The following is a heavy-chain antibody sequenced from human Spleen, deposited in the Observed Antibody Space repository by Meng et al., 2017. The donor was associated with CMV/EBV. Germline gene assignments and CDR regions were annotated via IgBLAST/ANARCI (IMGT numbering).Heavy chain of an antibody. J-gene: IGHJ3*02. CDR2: VGGCDGDT. CDR3: ARDWECLARSDVFDI. V-gene: IGHV1-18*01. D-gene: IGHD1-26*01. Sequence: ASVKVSCKASGATFRIYAINWVRQAPGQGLEWMGWVGGCDGDTNYAPELQGRVTMTTDTSTNTAYMEFRSLRSDDTAVYYCARDWECLARSDVFDIWGQGTMVTVSS. CDR1: GATFRIYA.